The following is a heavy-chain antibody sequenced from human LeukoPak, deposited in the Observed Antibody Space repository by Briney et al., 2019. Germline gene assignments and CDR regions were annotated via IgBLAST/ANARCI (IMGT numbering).Heavy chain of an antibody. J-gene: IGHJ4*02. D-gene: IGHD5-12*01. CDR2: INPNTNGI. Sequence: ASVKVSCKASGYTISDYFMHWVRQAPGQGLEWMGWINPNTNGINYAQKFQGRVNMTRDTSINTAYIELRSLTSDDTAIYYCASARYSGHEPFDFWGQGTLVTVST. CDR1: GYTISDYF. V-gene: IGHV1-2*02. CDR3: ASARYSGHEPFDF.